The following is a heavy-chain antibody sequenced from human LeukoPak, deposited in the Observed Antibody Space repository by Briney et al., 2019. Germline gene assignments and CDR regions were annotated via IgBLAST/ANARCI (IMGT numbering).Heavy chain of an antibody. D-gene: IGHD2-8*01. CDR2: ISSSSSNL. V-gene: IGHV3-48*01. J-gene: IGHJ3*02. CDR3: ARDPPGVRDAFDI. CDR1: GFSFSGYS. Sequence: PGGTLRLSCVASGFSFSGYSMNWVRQAPGKGLEWGSSISSSSSNLYYADSVKGRFTISRDNAKNSVYLQINPLRVEDTAVYYCARDPPGVRDAFDIWGHGTMVTVSS.